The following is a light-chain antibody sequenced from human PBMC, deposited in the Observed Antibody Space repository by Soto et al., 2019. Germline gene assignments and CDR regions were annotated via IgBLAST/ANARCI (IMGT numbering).Light chain of an antibody. Sequence: EIVMTQSPATLSVSPGDRATLSCRASQSVRSNLAWYQQKPGQAPRLLIYGASTRATGIPARFSGSGSGTEFTLTISSLQSEDFAVYYCQQYNNWPPWTFGQGTMAEVK. CDR1: QSVRSN. V-gene: IGKV3-15*01. CDR2: GAS. CDR3: QQYNNWPPWT. J-gene: IGKJ1*01.